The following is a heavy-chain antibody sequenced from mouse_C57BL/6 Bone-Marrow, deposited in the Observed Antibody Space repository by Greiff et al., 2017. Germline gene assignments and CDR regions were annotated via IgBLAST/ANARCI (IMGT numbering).Heavy chain of an antibody. CDR1: GYNINNPY. V-gene: IGHV14-3*01. CDR3: ASKL. Sequence: VQLQQSVAELVSPGASVTLSCTASGYNINNPYMHWVKQRPEQGLEWIGRIDPANGNTKYAPKFQGKATISADTSSNTACLQLSSLTSEDTAIYYCASKLWGQGTTLTVSS. CDR2: IDPANGNT. J-gene: IGHJ2*01.